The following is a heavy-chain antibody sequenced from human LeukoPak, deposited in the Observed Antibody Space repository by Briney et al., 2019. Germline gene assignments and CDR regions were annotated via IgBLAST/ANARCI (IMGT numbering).Heavy chain of an antibody. V-gene: IGHV1-2*06. CDR2: INPSSGVT. CDR3: TTRGGESSPLRY. D-gene: IGHD3-10*01. Sequence: ASVKVSCKASGYTFTGYSIQWVRQALGQGLEWMGRINPSSGVTHYAQKFQDSVTLTRDTSISTAYLEVNTLRSDDTAVYYCTTRGGESSPLRYWGQGTLVTVSS. CDR1: GYTFTGYS. J-gene: IGHJ4*02.